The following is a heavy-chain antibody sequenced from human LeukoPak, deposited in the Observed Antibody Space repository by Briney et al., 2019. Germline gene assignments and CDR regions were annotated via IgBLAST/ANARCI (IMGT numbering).Heavy chain of an antibody. D-gene: IGHD2-2*01. CDR1: GYTFTGYY. CDR2: INPNSGGT. V-gene: IGHV1-2*02. Sequence: GASVKASCKASGYTFTGYYMHWVRQAPGQGLEWMGWINPNSGGTNYAQKFQGRVTMTRDTSISTAYMELSRLRSDDTAVYYCARCPGCSSTSFNWFDPWGQGTLVTVSS. J-gene: IGHJ5*02. CDR3: ARCPGCSSTSFNWFDP.